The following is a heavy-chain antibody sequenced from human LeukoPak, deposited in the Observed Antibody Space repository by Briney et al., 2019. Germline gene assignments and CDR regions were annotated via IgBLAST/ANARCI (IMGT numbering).Heavy chain of an antibody. D-gene: IGHD3-10*01. Sequence: PGGSLRLSCAASGFTFSSYSMNWVRQAPGKGLEWVSSISSSSSYIYYADSVKGRFTISRDNSKNTLYLQMNSLRAEDTAVYYCAREVGAARLLWFGEVYYYGMDVWGQGTTVTVSS. J-gene: IGHJ6*02. CDR1: GFTFSSYS. CDR3: AREVGAARLLWFGEVYYYGMDV. V-gene: IGHV3-21*01. CDR2: ISSSSSYI.